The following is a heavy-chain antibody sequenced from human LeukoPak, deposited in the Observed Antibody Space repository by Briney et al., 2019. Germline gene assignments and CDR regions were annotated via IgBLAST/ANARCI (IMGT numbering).Heavy chain of an antibody. CDR3: ARDRGRWPAYWYFDL. CDR2: IYYSGST. V-gene: IGHV4-59*01. D-gene: IGHD3-10*01. Sequence: SETLSLTCTVSGGSISSYYWSWIRQPPGKGLVWIGYIYYSGSTNYNPSLKSRVTISVDTSKNQFSLKLSSVTAADTAVYYCARDRGRWPAYWYFDLWGRGTLVTVSS. CDR1: GGSISSYY. J-gene: IGHJ2*01.